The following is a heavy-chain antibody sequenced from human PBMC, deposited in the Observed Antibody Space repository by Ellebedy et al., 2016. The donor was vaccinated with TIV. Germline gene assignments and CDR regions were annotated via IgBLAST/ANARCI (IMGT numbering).Heavy chain of an antibody. V-gene: IGHV5-51*01. J-gene: IGHJ6*03. Sequence: KVSXXASGYSFTSQWIAWVRQMPGRGLEWVGIIYPGDSETRYSPSFQGLVTISVDKSVTTAYLEWSSLKASDTALYYCARQVVVAADKYFYYMDVWGKGTTVTVSS. CDR1: GYSFTSQW. CDR2: IYPGDSET. D-gene: IGHD2-2*01. CDR3: ARQVVVAADKYFYYMDV.